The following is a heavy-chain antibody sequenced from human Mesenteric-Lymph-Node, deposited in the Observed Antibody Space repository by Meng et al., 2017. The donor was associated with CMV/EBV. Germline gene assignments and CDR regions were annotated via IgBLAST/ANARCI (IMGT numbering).Heavy chain of an antibody. CDR1: GGSFSGYY. V-gene: IGHV4-34*01. CDR2: INHSGST. D-gene: IGHD4-23*01. CDR3: ARHQRWLKSEGGFNY. J-gene: IGHJ4*02. Sequence: QVNPQPWAAGLLKPSETLSLTCAVYGGSFSGYYWSWIRQPPGKGLEWIGEINHSGSTNYNPSLKSRVTISVDTSKNQFSLKLSSVTAADTAVYYCARHQRWLKSEGGFNYWGQGTLVTVSS.